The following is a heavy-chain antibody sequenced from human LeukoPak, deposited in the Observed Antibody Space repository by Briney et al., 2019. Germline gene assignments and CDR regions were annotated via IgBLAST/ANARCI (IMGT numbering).Heavy chain of an antibody. CDR1: GFTFSTYW. V-gene: IGHV3-7*04. Sequence: GGSLRLSCAASGFTFSTYWMGWVRQAPGKGLEWVANIKYDGGEKFYVDSVKGRFTISRDNAKNSLYLQMNSLRAEDMAVHYCARPSYNSGSYFDYWGQGILVTVSS. D-gene: IGHD3-10*01. J-gene: IGHJ4*02. CDR3: ARPSYNSGSYFDY. CDR2: IKYDGGEK.